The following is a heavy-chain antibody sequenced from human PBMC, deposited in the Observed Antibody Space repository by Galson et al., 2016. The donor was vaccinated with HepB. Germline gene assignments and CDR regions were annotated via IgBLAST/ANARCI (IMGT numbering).Heavy chain of an antibody. CDR2: ITSRSNYR. CDR3: ARDLFGFYYDSDERLDY. J-gene: IGHJ4*02. CDR1: RFTFSSYS. Sequence: SLRLSCAASRFTFSSYSMNWVRQAPGKGLEWISSITSRSNYRYYADSVKGRITISRDNSKNTLYLQMNSLRAEDTAVYYCARDLFGFYYDSDERLDYWGQGTLVTVSS. V-gene: IGHV3-21*01. D-gene: IGHD3-22*01.